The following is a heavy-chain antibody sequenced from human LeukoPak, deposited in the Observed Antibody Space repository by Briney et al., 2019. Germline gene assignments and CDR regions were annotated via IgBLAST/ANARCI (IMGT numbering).Heavy chain of an antibody. CDR2: ISYDGSNK. CDR3: AKDGHDLMLWCY. J-gene: IGHJ4*02. V-gene: IGHV3-30*18. CDR1: FXXXSXX. D-gene: IGHD4/OR15-4a*01. Sequence: FXXXSXXMHXVXQXPXXXXXXVAVISYDGSNKYYADSVKGRFTISRDNSKNTLHLQMNSLRAEDTAVYYCAKDGHDLMLWCYWGQGTLVTVSS.